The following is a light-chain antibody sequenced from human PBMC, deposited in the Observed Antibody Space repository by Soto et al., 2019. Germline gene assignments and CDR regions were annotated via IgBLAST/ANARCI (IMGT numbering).Light chain of an antibody. CDR2: DVS. J-gene: IGLJ1*01. Sequence: QSVLTQPAYVSGAPGESITISCTGTSSDVGGYEFVSWYQQHPDNAPKLIIYDVSDRPSGESSRFSGSKSANTASLTISGLQAEDEADYYCSSYTSSGTYVFGTGTKVTVL. CDR3: SSYTSSGTYV. CDR1: SSDVGGYEF. V-gene: IGLV2-14*01.